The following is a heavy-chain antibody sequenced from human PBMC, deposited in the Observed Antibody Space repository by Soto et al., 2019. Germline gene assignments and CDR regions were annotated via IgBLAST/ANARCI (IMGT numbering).Heavy chain of an antibody. Sequence: QVQLQESGPGLVKPSQTLSLTCTVSGGSISSGGYYWSWIRQHPGKGLEWIGYIYCSGSTYYNPSLKSRVTISVDTSKNQFSLKLSSVTAADTAVYYCARGRYESSNYYYGMDVWGQGTTVTVSS. CDR1: GGSISSGGYY. D-gene: IGHD1-1*01. CDR3: ARGRYESSNYYYGMDV. V-gene: IGHV4-31*03. J-gene: IGHJ6*02. CDR2: IYCSGST.